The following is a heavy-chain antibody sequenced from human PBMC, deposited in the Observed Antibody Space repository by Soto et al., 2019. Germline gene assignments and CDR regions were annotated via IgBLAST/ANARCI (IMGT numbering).Heavy chain of an antibody. CDR3: ARDKVSPPFSSSDYYSGMDV. Sequence: ASVKVSCKASGYTFTGYYMHWVRQAPGQGLEWMGWINPNSGGTNYAQKFQGRVTMTRDTSISTAYMELSRLRSDDTAVYYCARDKVSPPFSSSDYYSGMDVWGQGTTVTVSS. D-gene: IGHD6-6*01. V-gene: IGHV1-2*02. CDR2: INPNSGGT. J-gene: IGHJ6*02. CDR1: GYTFTGYY.